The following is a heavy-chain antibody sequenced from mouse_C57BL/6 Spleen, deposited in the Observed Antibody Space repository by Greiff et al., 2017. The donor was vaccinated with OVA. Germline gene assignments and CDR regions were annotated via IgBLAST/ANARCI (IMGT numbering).Heavy chain of an antibody. CDR2: INPSNGGT. CDR1: GYTFTSYW. D-gene: IGHD1-1*01. V-gene: IGHV1-53*01. Sequence: QVQLQQPGTELVKPGASVKLSCNASGYTFTSYWMHWVKQRPGQGLEWIGHINPSNGGTNYNEQFKSKATLTVDKSSSTAYLHLSSLTSDDSAVYYCARSDYGSSYFDVWGTGTTVTVSS. CDR3: ARSDYGSSYFDV. J-gene: IGHJ1*03.